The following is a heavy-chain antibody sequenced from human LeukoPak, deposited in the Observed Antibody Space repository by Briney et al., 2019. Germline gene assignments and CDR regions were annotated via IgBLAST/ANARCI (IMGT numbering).Heavy chain of an antibody. D-gene: IGHD3-3*01. CDR1: GFTFSSYW. CDR3: ARAVYDFWSGYNDAFDI. Sequence: PGGSLRLSCAASGFTFSSYWMSWVRQAPGKGLEWVANIKQDGSEKYYVDSVKGRFTISRDNAKNSLYLQMNSLRAEDTAVYYCARAVYDFWSGYNDAFDIWGQGTMVTVSS. CDR2: IKQDGSEK. J-gene: IGHJ3*02. V-gene: IGHV3-7*01.